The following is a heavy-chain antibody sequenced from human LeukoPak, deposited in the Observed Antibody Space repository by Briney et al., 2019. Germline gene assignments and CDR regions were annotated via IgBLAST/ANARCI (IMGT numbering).Heavy chain of an antibody. J-gene: IGHJ4*02. CDR3: ARYYYGSGSYYKRPITGFDY. CDR1: GFTFSSYW. CDR2: IKQDGSEK. Sequence: GGSLRLSCAASGFTFSSYWMSWVRQAPGKGLEWVANIKQDGSEKYYVDSVKGRFTISRDNAKNSLYLQMNSLRAEDTAVYYCARYYYGSGSYYKRPITGFDYWGQGTLVTVSS. V-gene: IGHV3-7*01. D-gene: IGHD3-10*01.